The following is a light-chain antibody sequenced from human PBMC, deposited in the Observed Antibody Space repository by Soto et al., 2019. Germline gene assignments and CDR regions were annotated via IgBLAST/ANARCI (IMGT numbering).Light chain of an antibody. CDR1: QSVSSN. CDR3: QQYNDWPLT. CDR2: GAS. J-gene: IGKJ1*01. Sequence: EIVLTQSPGTLSLSPGESATLSFRASQSVSSNLAWYQQKPGQAPRLLIFGASTRATGIPARFSGTGSGTEFTLTISSLQSEDFALYYCQQYNDWPLTFGQGTKVDNK. V-gene: IGKV3-15*01.